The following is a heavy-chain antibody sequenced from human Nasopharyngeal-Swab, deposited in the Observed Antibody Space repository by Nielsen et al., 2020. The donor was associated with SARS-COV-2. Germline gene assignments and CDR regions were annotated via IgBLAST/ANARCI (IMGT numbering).Heavy chain of an antibody. V-gene: IGHV4-39*01. Sequence: LRLSCTVSGGSISSSSYYWGWIRQPPGTGLEWIGSIYYSGSTYYNPSLKSRVTISVDTSKNQFSLKLSSVTAADTAVYYCARLPWTYYYDSSGFYSRYYYYGMDVWGQGTTVTVSS. CDR3: ARLPWTYYYDSSGFYSRYYYYGMDV. J-gene: IGHJ6*02. D-gene: IGHD3-22*01. CDR2: IYYSGST. CDR1: GGSISSSSYY.